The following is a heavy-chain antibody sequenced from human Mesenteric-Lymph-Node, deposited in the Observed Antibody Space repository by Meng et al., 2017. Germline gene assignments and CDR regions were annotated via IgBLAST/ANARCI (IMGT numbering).Heavy chain of an antibody. J-gene: IGHJ4*02. Sequence: QVRWRETGPGLVTPSGPLSLTCDVSGGSIRNDQWWSWVRQAPGKGLEWIGEIYHSGRTNYNPSVKSRVSMSVDKSQNHFSLRLSSVTAADTAVYYCTTLYGDSISWGQGTLVTSPQ. V-gene: IGHV4-4*02. CDR2: IYHSGRT. CDR3: TTLYGDSIS. CDR1: GGSIRNDQW. D-gene: IGHD4-17*01.